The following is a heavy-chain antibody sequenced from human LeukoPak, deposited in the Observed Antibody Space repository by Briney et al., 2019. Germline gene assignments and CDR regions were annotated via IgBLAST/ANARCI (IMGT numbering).Heavy chain of an antibody. CDR3: SRTLAGTWGPLDN. D-gene: IGHD6-19*01. J-gene: IGHJ4*02. V-gene: IGHV1-2*02. Sequence: ASVKVSCKASGYTFTGYYIHWVRQAPGQGLEWMGWINPNSGDTDYAQKFQGRVTMTRDTSISTPYMELSRLRSDDTAVYYCSRTLAGTWGPLDNWGQGTLVTVSS. CDR1: GYTFTGYY. CDR2: INPNSGDT.